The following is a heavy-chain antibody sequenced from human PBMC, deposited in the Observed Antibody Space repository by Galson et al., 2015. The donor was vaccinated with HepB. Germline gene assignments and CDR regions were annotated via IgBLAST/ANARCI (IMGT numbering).Heavy chain of an antibody. CDR3: VFLRGNDLKPLDY. Sequence: SLRLSCAASTFIFSTYSMNWVRQAPGMGLEWLSYISASGTTIYYADSEKGRFTISRDNAKNSLYLQMNSLRPEDTAVYFCVFLRGNDLKPLDYWGQGILVTVSS. D-gene: IGHD5-12*01. V-gene: IGHV3-48*03. CDR1: TFIFSTYS. J-gene: IGHJ4*02. CDR2: ISASGTTI.